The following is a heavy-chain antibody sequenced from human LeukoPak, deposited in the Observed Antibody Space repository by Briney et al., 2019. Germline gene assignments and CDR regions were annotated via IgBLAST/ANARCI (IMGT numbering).Heavy chain of an antibody. CDR3: AALGGRLDY. J-gene: IGHJ4*02. D-gene: IGHD3-16*01. CDR1: GFTFSSYA. Sequence: GGSLRLSCAASGFTFSSYAMSWVRQAPGKGLEWVSAISGSGGSTYYADSVKGRFTISRDNSKNSLCLQMNSLRAEDTAVYYCAALGGRLDYWGQGTLVTVSS. V-gene: IGHV3-23*01. CDR2: ISGSGGST.